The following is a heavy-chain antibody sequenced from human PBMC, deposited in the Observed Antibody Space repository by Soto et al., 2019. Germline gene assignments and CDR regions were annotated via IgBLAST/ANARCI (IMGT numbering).Heavy chain of an antibody. J-gene: IGHJ3*02. CDR3: ARAQLLWFGEGAFDI. CDR2: ISSSGSTI. Sequence: EVQLVESGGGLVQPGGSLRLSCAASGFTFSSYSMNWVRQAPGKGLEWVSYISSSGSTIYYADSVKGRFTISRDNAKNSLYLQMNSLRAEDTAVYYCARAQLLWFGEGAFDIWGQGTMVTVSS. V-gene: IGHV3-48*04. D-gene: IGHD3-10*01. CDR1: GFTFSSYS.